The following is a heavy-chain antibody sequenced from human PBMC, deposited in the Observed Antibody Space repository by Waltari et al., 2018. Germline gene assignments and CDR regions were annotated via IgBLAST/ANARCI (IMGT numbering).Heavy chain of an antibody. J-gene: IGHJ6*02. V-gene: IGHV4-34*01. CDR3: ARVGGWRYYYGMDV. Sequence: QVQLQQWGAGLLKPSETLSLTCAVYGGSFSGYYWSWIRPPPGKGLEWIGEINHSGSTNYNPSLKSRVTISVDTSKNQFSLKLSSVTAADTAVYYCARVGGWRYYYGMDVWGQGTTVTVSS. CDR1: GGSFSGYY. CDR2: INHSGST. D-gene: IGHD6-19*01.